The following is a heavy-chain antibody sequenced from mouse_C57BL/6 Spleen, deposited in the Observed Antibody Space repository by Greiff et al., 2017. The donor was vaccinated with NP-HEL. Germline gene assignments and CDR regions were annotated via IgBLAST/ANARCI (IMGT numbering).Heavy chain of an antibody. CDR1: GYTFTSYW. CDR2: IDPSDSYP. Sequence: QVQLQQPGAELVRPGTSVKLSCKASGYTFTSYWMHWVKQRPGQGLEWIGVIDPSDSYPNYNQKFKGKATLTVDTSSSTAYMQLSSLTSEDSAVYYCARSGSNYGSSYWYFDVWGTGTTVTVSS. J-gene: IGHJ1*03. D-gene: IGHD2-5*01. V-gene: IGHV1-59*01. CDR3: ARSGSNYGSSYWYFDV.